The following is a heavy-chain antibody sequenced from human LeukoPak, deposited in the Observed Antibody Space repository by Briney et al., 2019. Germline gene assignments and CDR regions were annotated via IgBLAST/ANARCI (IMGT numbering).Heavy chain of an antibody. J-gene: IGHJ4*02. CDR3: AKDGERYFDPHFDY. CDR1: GFTFSSYA. Sequence: PGGSLRLSCAASGFTFSSYAMNWVRQAPGKGLEWVSAISGSGGSTYYADSVKGRFTISRDNSKNTLYLQMNSLRAEDTAVYYCAKDGERYFDPHFDYWGQGTLVTVSS. D-gene: IGHD3-9*01. V-gene: IGHV3-23*01. CDR2: ISGSGGST.